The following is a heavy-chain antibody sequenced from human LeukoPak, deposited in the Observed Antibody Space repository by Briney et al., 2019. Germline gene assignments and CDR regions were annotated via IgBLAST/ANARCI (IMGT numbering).Heavy chain of an antibody. CDR2: ISSSSSYI. CDR1: GFTFSSYS. Sequence: PGGSLRLSCAASGFTFSSYSMNWVRQAPGKGLEWVSSISSSSSYIYYADSVKGRFTISRDNAKNSLYLQMNSLRAEDTAVYYCARDGAYSSSWYGRTPTPLMDAFDIWGQGTMVTVSS. J-gene: IGHJ3*02. V-gene: IGHV3-21*01. CDR3: ARDGAYSSSWYGRTPTPLMDAFDI. D-gene: IGHD6-13*01.